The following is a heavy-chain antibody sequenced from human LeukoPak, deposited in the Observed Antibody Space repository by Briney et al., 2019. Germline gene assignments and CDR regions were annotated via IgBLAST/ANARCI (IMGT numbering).Heavy chain of an antibody. CDR3: ARSIGSGWYYGYFDY. V-gene: IGHV4-4*02. CDR1: GGSISSSNW. CDR2: IYHSGST. J-gene: IGHJ4*02. Sequence: PSGTLSLTCAVSGGSISSSNWWSWVRQPPGKGLEWIGEIYHSGSTNYNPSLKSRVTISVDKSKNQFSLKLSSVTAADTAVYYCARSIGSGWYYGYFDYWGQGTLVTVSS. D-gene: IGHD6-19*01.